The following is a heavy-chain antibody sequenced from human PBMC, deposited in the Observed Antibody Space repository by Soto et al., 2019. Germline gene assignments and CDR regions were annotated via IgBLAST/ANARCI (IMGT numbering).Heavy chain of an antibody. J-gene: IGHJ3*02. Sequence: EVQLGESEGGLVQPGGSLRLSCVGSEFTFSSYTMNWVRQAPGKGLEWISYISSSGSIIYYADSVKGRFTISRDNAKNSLFLQVNSLRDEDTAVYYCARAWGGDAFDIWGQGTMVTVSS. CDR2: ISSSGSII. CDR1: EFTFSSYT. D-gene: IGHD3-16*01. V-gene: IGHV3-48*02. CDR3: ARAWGGDAFDI.